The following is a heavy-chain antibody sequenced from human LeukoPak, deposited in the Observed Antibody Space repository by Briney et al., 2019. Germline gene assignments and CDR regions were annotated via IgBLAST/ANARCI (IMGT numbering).Heavy chain of an antibody. CDR2: INPNSGGT. CDR3: ARDIGGIHHDAFDI. V-gene: IGHV1-2*02. CDR1: GYTFTSYD. Sequence: GASVKVSCKASGYTFTSYDINWVRQATGQGLEWMGWINPNSGGTNYAQKFQGRVTMTRDTSISTAYMELSRLRSDDTAVYYCARDIGGIHHDAFDIWGQGTMVTVSS. D-gene: IGHD3-16*02. J-gene: IGHJ3*02.